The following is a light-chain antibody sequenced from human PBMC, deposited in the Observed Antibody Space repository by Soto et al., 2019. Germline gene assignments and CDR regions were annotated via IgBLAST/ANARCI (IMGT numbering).Light chain of an antibody. J-gene: IGLJ1*01. CDR3: NPLSAPGTSYV. CDR1: SSDVGTYNH. Sequence: QSALTQPASVSGSPGQSIAISCTGTSSDVGTYNHVSWYQQYPGRAPKLMIYEVSNRPSGVSNRFSGSKSGSTASLTISGLQAEDEADYYCNPLSAPGTSYVFGTGTKVTVL. CDR2: EVS. V-gene: IGLV2-14*01.